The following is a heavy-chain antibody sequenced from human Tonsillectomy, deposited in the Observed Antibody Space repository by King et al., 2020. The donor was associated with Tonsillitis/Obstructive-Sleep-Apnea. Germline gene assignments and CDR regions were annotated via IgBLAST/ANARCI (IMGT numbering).Heavy chain of an antibody. V-gene: IGHV3-9*01. CDR3: AKDSKAVILTGYPSFDP. Sequence: VQLVESGGGLVQPGRSLRLSCAASGFTFDDYAMHWVRQAPGKGLEWVSGISWNSGSIGYADSVKGRFTISRDNAKNSLYLQMNSLRAEDTALYYCAKDSKAVILTGYPSFDPWGQGTLFTVSS. D-gene: IGHD3-9*01. CDR2: ISWNSGSI. J-gene: IGHJ5*02. CDR1: GFTFDDYA.